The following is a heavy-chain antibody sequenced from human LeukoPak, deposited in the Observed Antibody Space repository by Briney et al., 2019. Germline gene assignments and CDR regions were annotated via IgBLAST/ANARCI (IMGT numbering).Heavy chain of an antibody. V-gene: IGHV4-61*02. CDR1: GGSISSGSYY. J-gene: IGHJ6*03. CDR2: IYTSGST. Sequence: PSETLSLTCTVSGGSISSGSYYWSWIRQPAGKGLEWIGRIYTSGSTNYNPSLKSRVTISVDTSKNQFSLKLSSVTAADTAVYYCARVRPIFGVVIGYYMDVWGKGTTVTVSS. CDR3: ARVRPIFGVVIGYYMDV. D-gene: IGHD3-3*01.